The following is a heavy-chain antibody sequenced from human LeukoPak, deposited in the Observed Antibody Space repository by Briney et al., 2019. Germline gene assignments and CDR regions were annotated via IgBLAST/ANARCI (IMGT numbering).Heavy chain of an antibody. CDR3: AKGGATVIDY. CDR1: GFTFSNYW. J-gene: IGHJ4*02. Sequence: SGGSLRLSCAASGFTFSNYWMHWVRQAPGKGLVWVSRINSDGSSTTSADSVKGRFTISRDNAKNTLYLQMNSLRAEDTAVYCCAKGGATVIDYWGQGTLVTVSS. D-gene: IGHD4-17*01. V-gene: IGHV3-74*01. CDR2: INSDGSST.